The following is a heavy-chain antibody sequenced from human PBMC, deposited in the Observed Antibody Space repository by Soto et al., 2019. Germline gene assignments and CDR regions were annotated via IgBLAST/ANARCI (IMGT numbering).Heavy chain of an antibody. V-gene: IGHV4-59*08. J-gene: IGHJ5*02. CDR2: VYYNGIT. Sequence: QVQLQESGPGLVKPSETLSLTCTVSGGSISSYYWSWIRQPPGERLELIGYVYYNGITHYSPSLMRRLTISVDTSKNQFSLKLSSVTAADPAVYYCARGKNWLDPWGQGTLVTVSS. CDR3: ARGKNWLDP. CDR1: GGSISSYY.